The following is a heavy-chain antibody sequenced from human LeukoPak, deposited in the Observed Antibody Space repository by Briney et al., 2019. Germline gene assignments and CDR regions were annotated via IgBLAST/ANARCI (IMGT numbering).Heavy chain of an antibody. CDR3: ARQLGRDAFDI. Sequence: SETLSLTCTVSGGSISSHYWSWIRQPPGKGLEWIGYIYYSGSTNYNPSLKSRVTISVDTSKNQFSLKLSSVTAADTAVYYCARQLGRDAFDIWGQGTMVTASS. V-gene: IGHV4-59*11. CDR1: GGSISSHY. J-gene: IGHJ3*02. D-gene: IGHD6-6*01. CDR2: IYYSGST.